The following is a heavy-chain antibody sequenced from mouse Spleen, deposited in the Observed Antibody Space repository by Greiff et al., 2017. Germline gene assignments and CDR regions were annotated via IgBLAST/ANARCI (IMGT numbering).Heavy chain of an antibody. CDR2: INYDGSST. CDR1: GFTFSDYY. D-gene: IGHD3-1*01. CDR3: ARVRGYYFDY. J-gene: IGHJ2*01. V-gene: IGHV5-16*01. Sequence: DVKLVESEGGLVQPGSSMKLSCTASGFTFSDYYMAWVRQVPEKGLEWVANINYDGSSTYYLDSLKSRFIISRDNAKNILYLQMSSLKSEDTATYYCARVRGYYFDYWGQGTTLTVSS.